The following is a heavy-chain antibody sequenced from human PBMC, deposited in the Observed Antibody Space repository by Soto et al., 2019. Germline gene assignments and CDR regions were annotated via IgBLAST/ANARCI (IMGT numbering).Heavy chain of an antibody. CDR3: ARDQTYNNWPKWFDP. D-gene: IGHD1-1*01. CDR2: TYYRSKWYN. CDR1: GDSVSSDSVA. J-gene: IGHJ5*02. Sequence: PSQTLSLTCAISGDSVSSDSVAWNWIRQSPSRGLEWLGRTYYRSKWYNDYAVSVKSRITINSDTSKNQFSLHLNSVTPEDTAVYYCARDQTYNNWPKWFDPWGQGTLVTVSS. V-gene: IGHV6-1*01.